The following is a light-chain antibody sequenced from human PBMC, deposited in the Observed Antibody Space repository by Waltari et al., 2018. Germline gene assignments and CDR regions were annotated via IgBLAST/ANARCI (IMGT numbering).Light chain of an antibody. J-gene: IGKJ1*01. Sequence: EIVLTQSPATLSLSPGERATLSCRSSQSVSSYLACYQQKVGQAPRLLIYDASNRATGIPARFSGSESGTDFTFTISSLEPEDFAVYYCLQRSSWPWTFGQRTKVEIK. CDR3: LQRSSWPWT. V-gene: IGKV3-11*01. CDR1: QSVSSY. CDR2: DAS.